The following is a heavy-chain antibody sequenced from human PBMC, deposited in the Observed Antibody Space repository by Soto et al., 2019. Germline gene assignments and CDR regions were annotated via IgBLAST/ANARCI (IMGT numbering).Heavy chain of an antibody. V-gene: IGHV4-30-4*01. CDR3: AGEGYDFWSGYPPRCWFDP. J-gene: IGHJ5*02. Sequence: SETLSLTCTVSGGSISSGDYYWSWIRQPPGKGLEWIGYIYYSGSTYYNPSLKSRVTISVDTSKNQFSLKLSSVTAADTAVYYCAGEGYDFWSGYPPRCWFDPWGQGTLVTVSS. D-gene: IGHD3-3*01. CDR2: IYYSGST. CDR1: GGSISSGDYY.